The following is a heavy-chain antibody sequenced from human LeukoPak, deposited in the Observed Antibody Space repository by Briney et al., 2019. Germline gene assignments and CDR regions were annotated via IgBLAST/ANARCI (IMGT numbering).Heavy chain of an antibody. J-gene: IGHJ4*02. CDR1: GFTVGSNA. Sequence: GGSLRLSCAASGFTVGSNAMSWVRQAPGKGLEWVSIIYSGGSTSYADSVKGRFTISRDNSKNTLYLQMNSLRTEDTAVYYCARGGSYFDISGYYFYWGQGTLVTVSS. CDR3: ARGGSYFDISGYYFY. CDR2: IYSGGST. V-gene: IGHV3-66*01. D-gene: IGHD3-22*01.